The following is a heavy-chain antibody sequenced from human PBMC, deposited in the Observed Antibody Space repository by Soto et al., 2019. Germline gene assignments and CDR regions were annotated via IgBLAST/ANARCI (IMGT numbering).Heavy chain of an antibody. D-gene: IGHD2-15*01. CDR2: IDYNGVT. Sequence: SETLSLTCTVSGGSIYRSGYYWGWIRQPPGRGLEWIGNIDYNGVTYSNPSLKSRVTISRDTSKNQFSLKLTSVTAADTALYYCGKVLVGATGHTDSDSWGPGTLVTASS. V-gene: IGHV4-39*01. CDR3: GKVLVGATGHTDSDS. J-gene: IGHJ4*02. CDR1: GGSIYRSGYY.